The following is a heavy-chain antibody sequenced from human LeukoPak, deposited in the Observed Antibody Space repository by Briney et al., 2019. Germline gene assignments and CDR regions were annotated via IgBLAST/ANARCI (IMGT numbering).Heavy chain of an antibody. CDR2: ISAYNGNT. J-gene: IGHJ3*02. CDR1: GYTFITYG. D-gene: IGHD1-26*01. CDR3: ARCEWELLQGAFDI. V-gene: IGHV1-18*01. Sequence: ASVKVSCKASGYTFITYGISWVRQAPGQGLEWMGWISAYNGNTDYAQNLQGRVTMTTDTSTSTAYMELRSLRSDDTAVYYCARCEWELLQGAFDIWGQGTMVTASS.